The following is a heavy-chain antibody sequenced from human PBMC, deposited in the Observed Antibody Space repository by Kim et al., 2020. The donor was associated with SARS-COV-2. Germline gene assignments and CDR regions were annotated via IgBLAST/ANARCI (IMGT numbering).Heavy chain of an antibody. CDR2: TYYRSRWLN. D-gene: IGHD6-13*01. CDR3: ARAAGGQSGLDF. Sequence: SQTLSLPCVISGDSVSSNIATWNWVRQSPSRGLEWLGMTYYRSRWLNEYATSVKSRITINPDTPKNQFSLQLSSVTPEDTAVYYCARAAGGQSGLDFWGQGTLVTVSS. V-gene: IGHV6-1*01. J-gene: IGHJ4*02. CDR1: GDSVSSNIAT.